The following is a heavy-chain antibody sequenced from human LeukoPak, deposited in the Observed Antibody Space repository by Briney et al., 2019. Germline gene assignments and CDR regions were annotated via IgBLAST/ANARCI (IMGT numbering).Heavy chain of an antibody. CDR3: ARADSSGWYEVDY. J-gene: IGHJ4*02. Sequence: SETLSLTCTVSGGSISSYYWSWIRQPPGKGLEWIGYIYYSGSTNYNPSLKSRVTISVDTSKNQFSLKLSSVTAADTAVYYCARADSSGWYEVDYWGQGTLVTVSP. CDR2: IYYSGST. D-gene: IGHD6-19*01. V-gene: IGHV4-59*01. CDR1: GGSISSYY.